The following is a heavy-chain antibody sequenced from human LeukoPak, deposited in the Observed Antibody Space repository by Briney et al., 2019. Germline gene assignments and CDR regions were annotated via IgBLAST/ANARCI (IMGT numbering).Heavy chain of an antibody. CDR1: GFTFSDYY. Sequence: GGSLRLSCAASGFTFSDYYMSWIRQAPGKGLEWVSYISYSGSTIFYADSVKGRLTISRDNAKNSLYLQMNSLRAEDTAVYYCARCGAVGRTQLWLGMDWFDPWGQGTLVTVSS. D-gene: IGHD5-18*01. CDR3: ARCGAVGRTQLWLGMDWFDP. CDR2: ISYSGSTI. V-gene: IGHV3-11*04. J-gene: IGHJ5*02.